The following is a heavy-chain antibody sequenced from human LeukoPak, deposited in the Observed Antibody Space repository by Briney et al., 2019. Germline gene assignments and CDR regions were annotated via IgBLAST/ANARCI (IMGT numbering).Heavy chain of an antibody. J-gene: IGHJ5*02. CDR2: MNPNSGNT. CDR3: ARSQLGLLFDP. Sequence: GASVKVSCKASGYTFTSYDINWVRQATGQGLEWMGWMNPNSGNTGYAQKFQGRVTITRNTSISTAYMELSRLRSEDTAVYYCARSQLGLLFDPWGQGTLVTLSP. CDR1: GYTFTSYD. D-gene: IGHD6-6*01. V-gene: IGHV1-8*03.